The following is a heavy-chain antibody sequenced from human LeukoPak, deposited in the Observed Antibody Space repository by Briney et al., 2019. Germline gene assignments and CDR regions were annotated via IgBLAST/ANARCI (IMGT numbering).Heavy chain of an antibody. CDR1: GFSISGSV. J-gene: IGHJ5*02. CDR3: AKTQGYYDA. Sequence: GGSLRLSCTASGFSISGSVMTWVRQAPGKGLELVSGIYGSDDKTVYGDAVKGRFTISRDNSKNTLYLQMNSLRADDTAVYYCAKTQGYYDAWGQGALVTVSS. D-gene: IGHD2-15*01. CDR2: IYGSDDKT. V-gene: IGHV3-23*01.